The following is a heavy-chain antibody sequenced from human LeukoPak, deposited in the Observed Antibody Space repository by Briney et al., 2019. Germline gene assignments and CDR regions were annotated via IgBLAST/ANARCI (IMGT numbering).Heavy chain of an antibody. J-gene: IGHJ4*02. Sequence: GGSLRLSCAASGFTFSSYAMHWVRQAPGKGLEWVAVISYDGSNKYYADSVKGRFTISRDNSKNTLYLQMNSLRVEDTAIYYCVRPDCSSSSCFTPEYWGQGALVTVSS. V-gene: IGHV3-30-3*01. CDR2: ISYDGSNK. CDR3: VRPDCSSSSCFTPEY. CDR1: GFTFSSYA. D-gene: IGHD2-2*02.